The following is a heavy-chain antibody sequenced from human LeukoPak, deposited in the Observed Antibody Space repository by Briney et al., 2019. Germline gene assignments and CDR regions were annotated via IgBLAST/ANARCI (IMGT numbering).Heavy chain of an antibody. J-gene: IGHJ4*02. CDR2: ISYDGSNK. CDR1: GFTFSSYA. D-gene: IGHD3-3*01. CDR3: ARAERNAGVFDY. V-gene: IGHV3-30-3*01. Sequence: GGSLGLSCAASGFTFSSYAMHWVRQAPGKGLEWVAVISYDGSNKYYADSVKGRFTISRDNSKNTLYLQMNSLRAEDTAVYYCARAERNAGVFDYWGQGTLVTVSS.